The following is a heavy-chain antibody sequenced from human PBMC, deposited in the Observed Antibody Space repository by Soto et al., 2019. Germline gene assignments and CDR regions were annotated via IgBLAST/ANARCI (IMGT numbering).Heavy chain of an antibody. Sequence: SETLSLTCTVSGGSINSGDYYWSWIRQPPGKGLEWIGYIYHLGASYYDPSLKSRAVILVDTSKNHFSLSLSSVTAADTAVYYCARERLSDSSGHSAYFDSWGQGTLVTVSS. CDR1: GGSINSGDYY. J-gene: IGHJ4*02. CDR2: IYHLGAS. CDR3: ARERLSDSSGHSAYFDS. V-gene: IGHV4-30-4*01. D-gene: IGHD3-22*01.